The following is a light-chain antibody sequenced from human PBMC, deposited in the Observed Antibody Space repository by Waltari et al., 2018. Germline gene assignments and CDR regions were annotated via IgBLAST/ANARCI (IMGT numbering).Light chain of an antibody. CDR3: QKYGTLPAT. CDR1: QSLSRF. J-gene: IGKJ1*01. V-gene: IGKV3-20*01. Sequence: DIFLTQSPGTLSLSPGEGATLSCRASQSLSRFLAWYQQKPGQAPRLLIYDASTRATGIPDRFSGGGSVTDFSLTISRLEPEDFAVYYCQKYGTLPATFGQGTKVEIK. CDR2: DAS.